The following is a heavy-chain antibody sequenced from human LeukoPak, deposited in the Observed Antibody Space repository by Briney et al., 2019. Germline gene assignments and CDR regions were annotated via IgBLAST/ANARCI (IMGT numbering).Heavy chain of an antibody. CDR1: GFSFSSYA. CDR2: ISADCPT. CDR3: AKVSQWGNSRWYEGD. D-gene: IGHD6-13*01. V-gene: IGHV3-23*01. J-gene: IGHJ4*02. Sequence: GGPLILSCAASGFSFSSYAMSWLRQAPGKGQDWVSSISADCPTYYADSVKGRVTISRDNSKNTPYLQMNSLRGEDTAVYYCAKVSQWGNSRWYEGDWGQGTLVTVSS.